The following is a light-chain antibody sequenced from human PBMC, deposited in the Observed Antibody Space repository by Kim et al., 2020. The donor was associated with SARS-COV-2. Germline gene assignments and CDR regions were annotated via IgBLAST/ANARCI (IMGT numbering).Light chain of an antibody. V-gene: IGKV1-9*01. J-gene: IGKJ4*01. CDR1: QGISSY. CDR3: QQLNSYPTT. Sequence: DIQLTQSPSFLSASVGDRVTITCRASQGISSYLAWYQQKPGKAPKLLIYAASTLQSGVPSRFSGSGSGTEFTLTISSLQPEDFATYYCQQLNSYPTTFGGGTKVDIK. CDR2: AAS.